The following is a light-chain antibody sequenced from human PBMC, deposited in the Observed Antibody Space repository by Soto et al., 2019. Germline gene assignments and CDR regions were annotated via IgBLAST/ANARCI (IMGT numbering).Light chain of an antibody. CDR2: EVN. CDR1: SSDVGGSNY. V-gene: IGLV2-8*01. J-gene: IGLJ1*01. CDR3: NSYAGSNSFV. Sequence: QSALTQPPSASGSPGQSVTISSTGTSSDVGGSNYVSWYQQHPGKAPKLVIFEVNKRPSGVPDRFSGSKSGNTASLTVSGLQTEDEADYYCNSYAGSNSFVFGTGTKLTVL.